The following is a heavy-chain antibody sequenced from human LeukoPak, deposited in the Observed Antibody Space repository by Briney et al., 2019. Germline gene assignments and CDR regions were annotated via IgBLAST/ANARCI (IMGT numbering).Heavy chain of an antibody. CDR1: GYTFTGYY. CDR3: ASSAYCGGDCYSADFYY. D-gene: IGHD2-21*02. J-gene: IGHJ4*02. Sequence: ASVKVSCKASGYTFTGYYMHWVRQAPGQGLEWMGWINPNSGGTNYAQKFQGRVTMTRDTSISTAYMELSRLRSDDTAVYYCASSAYCGGDCYSADFYYWGQGTLVTVSS. CDR2: INPNSGGT. V-gene: IGHV1-2*02.